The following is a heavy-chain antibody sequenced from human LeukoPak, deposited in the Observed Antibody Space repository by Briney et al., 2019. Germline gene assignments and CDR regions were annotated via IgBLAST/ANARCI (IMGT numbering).Heavy chain of an antibody. CDR2: ISGSGGST. J-gene: IGHJ4*02. V-gene: IGHV3-23*01. CDR1: GFTVSSNY. CDR3: ARLYSSTWGNYFDY. Sequence: GGSLRLSCAASGFTVSSNYMSWVRQAPGKGLEWVSGISGSGGSTYYADSVKGRFTISRDNSKNTLYVQMNSLRAEDTAVYYCARLYSSTWGNYFDYWGQGTLVTVSS. D-gene: IGHD6-13*01.